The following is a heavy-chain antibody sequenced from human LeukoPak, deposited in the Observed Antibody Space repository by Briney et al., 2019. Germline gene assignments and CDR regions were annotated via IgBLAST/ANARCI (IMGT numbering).Heavy chain of an antibody. D-gene: IGHD6-19*01. J-gene: IGHJ4*02. CDR3: ARGVVAGASFDY. CDR2: IYYSGST. V-gene: IGHV4-39*07. Sequence: SETLSLTCTVSGGSISSSSCYWGWIRHPPGKGLEWIGSIYYSGSTYYNPSLKSRVTISVDTSKNQFSLKLSSVTAADTAVYYCARGVVAGASFDYWGQGTLVTVSS. CDR1: GGSISSSSCY.